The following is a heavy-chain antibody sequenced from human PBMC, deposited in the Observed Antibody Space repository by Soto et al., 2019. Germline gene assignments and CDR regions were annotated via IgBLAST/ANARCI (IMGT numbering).Heavy chain of an antibody. D-gene: IGHD3-22*01. CDR2: ISYDGNNK. J-gene: IGHJ4*02. CDR3: AQGGYYYESSAYHI. Sequence: QVQLVESGGGVVQPGRSLRLSCAASGFTFSSYGMHWVRQAPDNGLEWVTFISYDGNNKYYADSVKGRFTISRDNIKNALQLQMNNVRAGDTAVYYCAQGGYYYESSAYHIWGQGPLVTV. CDR1: GFTFSSYG. V-gene: IGHV3-30*18.